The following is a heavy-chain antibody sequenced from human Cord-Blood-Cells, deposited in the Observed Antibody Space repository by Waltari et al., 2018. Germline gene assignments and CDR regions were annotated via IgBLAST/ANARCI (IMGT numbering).Heavy chain of an antibody. CDR2: INPNSGGT. CDR3: ARELNLIAARTWAPFDY. D-gene: IGHD6-6*01. Sequence: QVQLVQSGAEVKKPGASVKVSCKASGYTFTGYYMHWLRQAPGQGLEWMGWINPNSGGTNYAQKFQGWVTMTRDTSISTAYMELSRLRSDDTAVYYCARELNLIAARTWAPFDYWGQGTLVTVSS. J-gene: IGHJ4*02. CDR1: GYTFTGYY. V-gene: IGHV1-2*04.